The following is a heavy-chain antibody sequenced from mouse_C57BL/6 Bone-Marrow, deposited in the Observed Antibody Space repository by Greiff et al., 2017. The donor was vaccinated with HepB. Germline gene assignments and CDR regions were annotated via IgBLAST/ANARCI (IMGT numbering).Heavy chain of an antibody. Sequence: VQLQQPGAELVKPGASVKLSCKASGYTFTSYWMHWVKQRPGRGLEWLGRIDPNSGGTKYNEKFKSKATLTVDKPSSTAYMQLSSLTSEDSAVYYCARARITTVVAPYYYAMDYWGQGTSVTVSS. J-gene: IGHJ4*01. V-gene: IGHV1-72*01. D-gene: IGHD1-1*01. CDR1: GYTFTSYW. CDR3: ARARITTVVAPYYYAMDY. CDR2: IDPNSGGT.